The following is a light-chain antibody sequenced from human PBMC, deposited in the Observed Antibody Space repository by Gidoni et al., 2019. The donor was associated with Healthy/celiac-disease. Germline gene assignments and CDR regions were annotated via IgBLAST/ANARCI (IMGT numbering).Light chain of an antibody. CDR2: EGS. CDR3: CSYAGSVV. Sequence: QAALTQPASVSGSPGQSITIPCPGTSSDVGSYNLVSWYQQHPGKAPKLMIYEGSTRPSGVSNRFSGSKSGNTASLTISGLQAEDEADYYCCSYAGSVVFGGGTKLTVL. V-gene: IGLV2-23*01. CDR1: SSDVGSYNL. J-gene: IGLJ2*01.